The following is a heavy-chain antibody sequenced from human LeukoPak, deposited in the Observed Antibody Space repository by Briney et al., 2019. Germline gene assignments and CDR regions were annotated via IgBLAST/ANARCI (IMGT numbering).Heavy chain of an antibody. CDR3: ATDGGVGIFDV. Sequence: LRLSCAASGFTFSDYYMSWIRQPPGKGLEWIGYISYSGSTNYNPSLKSRVTISVDTSKNQFSLKLSSVTAADTAMYYCATDGGVGIFDVWGQGTMVTVSS. D-gene: IGHD3-3*01. V-gene: IGHV4-59*01. J-gene: IGHJ3*01. CDR1: GFTFSDYY. CDR2: ISYSGST.